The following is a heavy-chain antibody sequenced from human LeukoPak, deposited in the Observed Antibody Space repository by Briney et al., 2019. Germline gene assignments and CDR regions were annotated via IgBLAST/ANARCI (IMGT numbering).Heavy chain of an antibody. J-gene: IGHJ6*02. V-gene: IGHV1-69*05. D-gene: IGHD3-9*01. CDR3: ARFEYYDILTGYHTPYYYYGMDV. Sequence: SVKVSCKASGGNLKNYAISWVRQAPGQGLEWMGGVIPIFGTTNYARKFQGRVTITRDTSASTAYMELSSLRSEDTAVYYCARFEYYDILTGYHTPYYYYGMDVWGQGTTVTVSS. CDR2: VIPIFGTT. CDR1: GGNLKNYA.